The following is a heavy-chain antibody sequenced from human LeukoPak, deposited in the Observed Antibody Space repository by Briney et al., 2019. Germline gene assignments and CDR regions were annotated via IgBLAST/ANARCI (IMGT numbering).Heavy chain of an antibody. CDR3: ALRAVTPGFDY. J-gene: IGHJ4*02. CDR2: MNPNSGGT. CDR1: GYTFTSYD. Sequence: ASVKVSCKASGYTFTSYDINWVRQATGQGLEWMGWMNPNSGGTNYAQKFQGRVTMTRDTSISTAYMELSRLRSDDTAVYYCALRAVTPGFDYWGQGTLVTVSS. D-gene: IGHD4-23*01. V-gene: IGHV1-2*02.